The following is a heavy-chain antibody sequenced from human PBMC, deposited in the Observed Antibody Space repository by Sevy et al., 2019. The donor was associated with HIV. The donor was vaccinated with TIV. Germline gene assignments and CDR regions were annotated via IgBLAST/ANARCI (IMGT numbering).Heavy chain of an antibody. D-gene: IGHD4-17*01. Sequence: SETLSLTCTVSGGPMTTYYWSWLRQPPGKGLEWIGYVYYSGSTNYSPSLKSRVTISVDTSKNQFSLKLTSVTAADTAVYYCAKGFYGAFDPWGQGTLVTVSS. CDR2: VYYSGST. CDR3: AKGFYGAFDP. CDR1: GGPMTTYY. J-gene: IGHJ5*02. V-gene: IGHV4-59*03.